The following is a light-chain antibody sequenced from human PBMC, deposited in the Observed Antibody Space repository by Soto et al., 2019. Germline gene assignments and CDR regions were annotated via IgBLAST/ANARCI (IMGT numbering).Light chain of an antibody. V-gene: IGLV1-40*01. Sequence: QSVLTQPPSVSGAPGQRVTISCTGSSSNIGAGYDVHWYQQLPGPAPKLLIYGNSNRPSGVPDRFSGAKSVTSASLAITGRQAEDEPDDYCQSYGCSLRGWVFGAGTQRTVL. J-gene: IGLJ3*02. CDR1: SSNIGAGYD. CDR2: GNS. CDR3: QSYGCSLRGWV.